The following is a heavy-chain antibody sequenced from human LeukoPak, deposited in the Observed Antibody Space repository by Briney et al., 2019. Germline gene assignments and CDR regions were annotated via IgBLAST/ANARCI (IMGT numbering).Heavy chain of an antibody. CDR2: IYYSGST. Sequence: SQTLSLTCTVSGGSISSGGYYWSWIRQHPGTGLEWIGYIYYSGSTYYNPSLKSRVTISVDTSENQFSLKLSSVTAADTAVYYCARVMSGVGYSYGLYFDYWGQGTLVTVSS. J-gene: IGHJ4*02. CDR3: ARVMSGVGYSYGLYFDY. D-gene: IGHD5-18*01. V-gene: IGHV4-31*03. CDR1: GGSISSGGYY.